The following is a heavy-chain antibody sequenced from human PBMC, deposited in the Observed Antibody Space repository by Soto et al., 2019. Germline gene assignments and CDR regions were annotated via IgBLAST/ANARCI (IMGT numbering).Heavy chain of an antibody. CDR1: GGSIISGGYY. CDR2: IYYSGRT. Sequence: QVQLQESGPGLVKPSQTLSLTCTVSGGSIISGGYYWSWISQHQGKGLEWIGDIYYSGRTYYNPSLKRRVTISVDTSKNQFSLKLSSVTAADTAVYYCARGGIAAAAPPAYWGQGTLVTGSS. D-gene: IGHD6-13*01. J-gene: IGHJ4*02. CDR3: ARGGIAAAAPPAY. V-gene: IGHV4-31*03.